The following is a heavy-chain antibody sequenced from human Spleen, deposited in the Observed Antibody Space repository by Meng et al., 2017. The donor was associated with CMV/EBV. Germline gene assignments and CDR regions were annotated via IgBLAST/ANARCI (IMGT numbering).Heavy chain of an antibody. D-gene: IGHD2-8*01. CDR2: ISMSGSTI. Sequence: GESLKISCAASGITFSNYAMSWVRQAPGKGLDWVSYISMSGSTIYYADSVKGRFTISRDNAKNSLYLQMNSLRVEDTAVYYCARDTSGALDYWGQGTLVTVSS. J-gene: IGHJ4*02. V-gene: IGHV3-48*04. CDR1: GITFSNYA. CDR3: ARDTSGALDY.